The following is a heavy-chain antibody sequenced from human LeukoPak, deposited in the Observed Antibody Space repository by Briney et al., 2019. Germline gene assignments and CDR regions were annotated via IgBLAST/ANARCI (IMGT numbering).Heavy chain of an antibody. Sequence: GGSLRLSCAASGFTFSSYSMDWVRQAPGKGLEWVSSISSSSSYIYYADSVKGRFTISRDNAKNSLYLQMNSLRAEDTAVYYCARDLSGIAGYTYGRGIDYWGQGTLVTVSS. CDR3: ARDLSGIAGYTYGRGIDY. CDR2: ISSSSSYI. V-gene: IGHV3-21*01. J-gene: IGHJ4*02. CDR1: GFTFSSYS. D-gene: IGHD5-18*01.